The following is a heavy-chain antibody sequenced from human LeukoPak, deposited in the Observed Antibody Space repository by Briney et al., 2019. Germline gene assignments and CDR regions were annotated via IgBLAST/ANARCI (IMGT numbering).Heavy chain of an antibody. D-gene: IGHD3-3*02. J-gene: IGHJ4*02. CDR2: INYNGAIT. CDR3: ARDRLGPSFSVSHFDL. V-gene: IGHV3-20*04. Sequence: PRGSLRLSCAPSGFTFVDYGLSWVRRAPGKGLEWLCAINYNGAITDYADSVKGRFTISRDNAKNSLYLRMDSLRAEDTALYYCARDRLGPSFSVSHFDLWGQGTLVTVSS. CDR1: GFTFVDYG.